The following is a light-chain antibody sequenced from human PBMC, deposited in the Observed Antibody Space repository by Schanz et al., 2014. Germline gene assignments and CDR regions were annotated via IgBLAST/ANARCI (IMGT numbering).Light chain of an antibody. J-gene: IGLJ1*01. CDR3: SSYVGSPYV. V-gene: IGLV2-8*01. Sequence: QSALTQPPSASGSPGQSVTISCTGTSSDVGGYNFVSWYQQHPGKAPKLMIYEVSNRPSGVPDRFSGSKSGNTASLTVSGLQAEDEADYYCSSYVGSPYVFGTGTKLTVL. CDR1: SSDVGGYNF. CDR2: EVS.